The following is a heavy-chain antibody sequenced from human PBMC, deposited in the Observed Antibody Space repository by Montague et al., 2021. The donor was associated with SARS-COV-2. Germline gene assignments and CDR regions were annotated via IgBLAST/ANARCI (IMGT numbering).Heavy chain of an antibody. CDR2: ICNSGSFI. CDR3: ASDGSITGNPKVLDY. V-gene: IGHV3-48*03. D-gene: IGHD1-20*01. Sequence: SLRLSCVASGFTFSSYEMNWVRQAPGKGLEWVSYICNSGSFIYYADSVKGRFTISRDIAKNSLYLQMNSLRVEDTAVYYCASDGSITGNPKVLDYWGQGTLVTVSS. J-gene: IGHJ4*02. CDR1: GFTFSSYE.